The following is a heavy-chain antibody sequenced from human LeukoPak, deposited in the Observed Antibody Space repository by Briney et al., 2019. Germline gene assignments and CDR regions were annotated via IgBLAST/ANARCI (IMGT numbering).Heavy chain of an antibody. CDR3: ARVFLTVTSSPFDY. D-gene: IGHD4-11*01. Sequence: PSETLSLTCAVYGGSFSGYYWSWIRQPPGKGLEWIGEINHSGSTNYNPSLKGRVTISVDTSKNQFSLKLSSVTAADTAVYYCARVFLTVTSSPFDYWGQGTLVTVSS. J-gene: IGHJ4*02. CDR1: GGSFSGYY. V-gene: IGHV4-34*01. CDR2: INHSGST.